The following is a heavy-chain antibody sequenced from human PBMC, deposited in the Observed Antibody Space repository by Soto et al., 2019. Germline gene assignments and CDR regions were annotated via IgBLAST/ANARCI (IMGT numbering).Heavy chain of an antibody. CDR2: INHRGST. V-gene: IGHV4-34*01. Sequence: KASETLSLTCAVYGGSFSGYHWNWIRQPPGKGLEWIGEINHRGSTNYNPSLKSRVTISVDTSKNQFSLKLSSVTAADTAVYYCAGERTTISTFRSYYYGMDVWDQGTTVTVSS. CDR1: GGSFSGYH. D-gene: IGHD4-4*01. J-gene: IGHJ6*02. CDR3: AGERTTISTFRSYYYGMDV.